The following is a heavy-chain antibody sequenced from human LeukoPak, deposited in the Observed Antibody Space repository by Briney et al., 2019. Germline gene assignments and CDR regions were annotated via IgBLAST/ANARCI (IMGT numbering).Heavy chain of an antibody. D-gene: IGHD3-22*01. CDR1: GFTFSSYG. Sequence: GRSLRLSCAASGFTFSSYGMHWVRQAPGKVLEWVAVIWYDGSNKYYADSVKGRFTISRDNSKNTLYLQMNSLRAEDTAVYYCARGNVYYYDSSGPTLGDAFDIWGQGTMVTVSS. CDR3: ARGNVYYYDSSGPTLGDAFDI. V-gene: IGHV3-33*01. J-gene: IGHJ3*02. CDR2: IWYDGSNK.